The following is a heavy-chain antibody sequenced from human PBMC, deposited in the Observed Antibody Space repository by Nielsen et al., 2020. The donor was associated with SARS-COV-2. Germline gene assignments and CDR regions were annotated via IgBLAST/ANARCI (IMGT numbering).Heavy chain of an antibody. V-gene: IGHV6-1*01. Sequence: SQTLSLTCAISGDSVSSSSAAWNWIRQSPSRGLEWLGRTYYRSKWYNDYAVSVKSRITINPDTSKNQFSLHLNSVTPEDTAVYYCVTRQVEFTSTWRQYFHHWGQGTLVTVSS. D-gene: IGHD6-13*01. CDR3: VTRQVEFTSTWRQYFHH. CDR1: GDSVSSSSAA. J-gene: IGHJ1*01. CDR2: TYYRSKWYN.